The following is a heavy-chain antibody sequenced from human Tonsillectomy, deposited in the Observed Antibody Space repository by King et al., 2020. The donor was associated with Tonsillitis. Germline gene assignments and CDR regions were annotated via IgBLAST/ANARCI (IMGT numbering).Heavy chain of an antibody. V-gene: IGHV3-30*01. CDR1: GFTFSCYA. CDR3: AASLNADYGDCASHY. CDR2: ISYDATNI. J-gene: IGHJ4*02. Sequence: VQLVESGGGVVQPGRSLRLSCAASGFTFSCYAIHWVRQAPGKGLEWVSLISYDATNIYYADSVKGRFTISRDNSKNTLYLQMNSLRTEDTAVYYCAASLNADYGDCASHYWGQGTLVTVSS. D-gene: IGHD4-17*01.